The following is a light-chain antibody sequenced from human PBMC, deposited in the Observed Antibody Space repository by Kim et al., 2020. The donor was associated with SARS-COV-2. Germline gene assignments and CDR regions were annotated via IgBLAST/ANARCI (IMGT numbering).Light chain of an antibody. J-gene: IGLJ3*02. V-gene: IGLV2-14*03. CDR3: SSYTASSDLV. CDR1: NSDVGGYHY. Sequence: QSALAQPASVSGSPGQSITIPCTGTNSDVGGYHYVSWYQQHPGKAPKLMIYDVTNRPSWVSNRFSGSKSGNTASLTISGLRAEDEAEYYCSSYTASSDLVFGGGTRVTVL. CDR2: DVT.